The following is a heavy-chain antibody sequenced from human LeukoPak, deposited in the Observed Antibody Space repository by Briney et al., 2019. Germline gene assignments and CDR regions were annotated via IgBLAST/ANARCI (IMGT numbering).Heavy chain of an antibody. CDR2: ISAYNGNT. Sequence: GASVEVSCKASGYTFTSYGISWVRQAPGQGLEWMGWISAYNGNTNYAQKLQGRVTMTTDTSTSTAYMELRSLRSDDTAVYYCARDRGYSGYDYYYYGMDVWGQGTTVTVSS. V-gene: IGHV1-18*01. J-gene: IGHJ6*02. CDR3: ARDRGYSGYDYYYYGMDV. D-gene: IGHD5-12*01. CDR1: GYTFTSYG.